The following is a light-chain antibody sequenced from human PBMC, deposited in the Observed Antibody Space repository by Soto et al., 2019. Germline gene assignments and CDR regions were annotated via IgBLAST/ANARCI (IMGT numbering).Light chain of an antibody. CDR3: QQYNSPAT. J-gene: IGKJ2*01. Sequence: GDRVTITCRASQSISRWLTWYQQKPGKAPKVLIYDASGLESGVPSRFSGSGSGTEFTLTITSLQPDDLGTYYCQQYNSPATFGQGTKLEIK. CDR2: DAS. V-gene: IGKV1-5*01. CDR1: QSISRW.